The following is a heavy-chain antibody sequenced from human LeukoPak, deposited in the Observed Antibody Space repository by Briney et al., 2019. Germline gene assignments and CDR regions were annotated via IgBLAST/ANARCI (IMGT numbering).Heavy chain of an antibody. V-gene: IGHV3-48*04. CDR3: ARDGGYSSSWHSFDY. CDR1: GFTFSSYS. CDR2: ISSSSSTI. J-gene: IGHJ4*02. Sequence: GGSLRLSCAASGFTFSSYSMNWVHQAPGKGLEWVSYISSSSSTIYYADSVKGRFTISRDNAKNSLYLQMNSLRAEDTAVYYCARDGGYSSSWHSFDYWGQGTLVTVSS. D-gene: IGHD6-13*01.